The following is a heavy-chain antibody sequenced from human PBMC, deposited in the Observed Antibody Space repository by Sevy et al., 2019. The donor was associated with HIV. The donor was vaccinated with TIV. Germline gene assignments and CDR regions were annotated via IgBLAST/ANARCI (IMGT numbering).Heavy chain of an antibody. CDR1: GYTFTSYG. D-gene: IGHD2-15*01. CDR3: ARVPVVGYCSGGSCYSGYYYMDV. V-gene: IGHV1-18*04. CDR2: ISAYNGNT. Sequence: ASVKVSCKASGYTFTSYGISWVRQAPGQGLEWMGWISAYNGNTNYAQKLQGRVTMTTDTSTRTAYMELRSLRSDDTAVYYCARVPVVGYCSGGSCYSGYYYMDVWGKGTTVTVSS. J-gene: IGHJ6*03.